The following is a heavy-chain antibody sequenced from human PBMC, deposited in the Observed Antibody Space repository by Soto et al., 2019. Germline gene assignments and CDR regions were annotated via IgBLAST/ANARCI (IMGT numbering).Heavy chain of an antibody. CDR1: EDTFSSYS. CDR3: ARXVTRGSFPPFDL. D-gene: IGHD3-3*01. CDR2: FSPIFGAP. V-gene: IGHV1-69*13. J-gene: IGHJ4*02. Sequence: QVHLVQSGADVKKPGSSVKVSCNPSEDTFSSYSFRWVRQVPGQGLEWMGGFSPIFGAPNYAQKFLDRVTITADQFTXXXXXXXXXXXXXXTAVXXCARXVTRGSFPPFDLWVQGTLVTVSS.